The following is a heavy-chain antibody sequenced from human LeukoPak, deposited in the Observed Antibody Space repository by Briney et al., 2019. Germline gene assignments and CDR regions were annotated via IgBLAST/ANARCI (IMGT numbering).Heavy chain of an antibody. J-gene: IGHJ4*02. CDR3: ARIXXXGHIVAQDY. CDR2: XXXXGST. V-gene: IGHV4-34*01. CDR1: GGSLSGYY. D-gene: IGHD3-16*02. Sequence: SETLXLTCAVYGGSLSGYYWXXXXXPPGKGLXXXGXXXXXGSTNYNPSLKXXXTIXXXXSKNQFSLRLRSVTAADTAVYYCARIXXXGHIVAQDYWGQGTLLTVSS.